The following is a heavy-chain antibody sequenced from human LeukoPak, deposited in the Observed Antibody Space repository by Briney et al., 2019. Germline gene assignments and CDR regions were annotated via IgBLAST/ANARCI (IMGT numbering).Heavy chain of an antibody. J-gene: IGHJ4*02. CDR3: ATSITGTLFDY. Sequence: SGTLSLTCAVYGGSFSGYYWSWIRQPPGKGLEWIGEINHSGSTNYNPSLKSRVTISVDTSKNQFSLKLSSVTAADTAVYYCATSITGTLFDYWGQGTLVTVSS. V-gene: IGHV4-34*01. CDR2: INHSGST. CDR1: GGSFSGYY. D-gene: IGHD1-20*01.